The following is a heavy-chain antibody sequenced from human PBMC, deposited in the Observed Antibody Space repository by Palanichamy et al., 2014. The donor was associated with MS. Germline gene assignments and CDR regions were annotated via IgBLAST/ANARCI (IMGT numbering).Heavy chain of an antibody. Sequence: QVQLVQSGAEVKEPGASVRVSCKASGYTFSSYGISWARQAPGQGPEWMGWISTYNGNTKYAQKFQDRVTMTTDTSTTTAHMDLRSLRSDDSAVYFCARDIGPVPGDYYYGLDVWGQGTTVTVSS. CDR2: ISTYNGNT. V-gene: IGHV1-18*04. CDR3: ARDIGPVPGDYYYGLDV. CDR1: GYTFSSYG. J-gene: IGHJ6*02. D-gene: IGHD3-10*01.